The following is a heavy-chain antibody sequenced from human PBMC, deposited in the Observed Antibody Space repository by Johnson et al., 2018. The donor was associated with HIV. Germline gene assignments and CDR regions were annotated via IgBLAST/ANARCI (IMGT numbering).Heavy chain of an antibody. Sequence: QVQLVESGGGVVQPGRSLRLSCAASGFTFSSYAMHWVRQAPGKGLEWVAVISYDGSNKYYADSVKGRFTISRDNSKNTLFLQMNSLRAEDTAVYYCAKDLSSELLWFIRDAF. CDR1: GFTFSSYA. V-gene: IGHV3-30*04. CDR2: ISYDGSNK. CDR3: AKDLSSELLWFIRDAF. D-gene: IGHD3-10*01. J-gene: IGHJ3*01.